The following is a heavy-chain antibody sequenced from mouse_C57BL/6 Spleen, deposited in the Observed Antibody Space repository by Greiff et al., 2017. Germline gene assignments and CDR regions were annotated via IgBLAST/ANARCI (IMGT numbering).Heavy chain of an antibody. CDR3: ARWFYYDYDGDYYAMDY. D-gene: IGHD2-4*01. CDR2: IYPGDGDT. J-gene: IGHJ4*01. CDR1: GYAFSSYW. V-gene: IGHV1-80*01. Sequence: VKLQQSGAELVKPGASVKISCKASGYAFSSYWMNWVKQRPGKGLEWIGQIYPGDGDTNYNGKFKGKATLTADKSSSTAYMQLSSLTSEDSAVYFCARWFYYDYDGDYYAMDYWGQGTSVTVSS.